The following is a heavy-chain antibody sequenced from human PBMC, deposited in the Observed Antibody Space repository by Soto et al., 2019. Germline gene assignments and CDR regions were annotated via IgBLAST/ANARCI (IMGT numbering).Heavy chain of an antibody. CDR3: ARALGSGAIPQQFDY. J-gene: IGHJ4*02. V-gene: IGHV4-34*01. Sequence: QVQLQQWGAGLLKPSETLSLTCAVYGGSFSGYYWSWIRQPPGKGLEWIGEINHSGSTNYNPSLKSRVTISVDTSKNQFSLKLSSVTAADTAVYYCARALGSGAIPQQFDYWGQGTLVTVSS. D-gene: IGHD2-2*02. CDR2: INHSGST. CDR1: GGSFSGYY.